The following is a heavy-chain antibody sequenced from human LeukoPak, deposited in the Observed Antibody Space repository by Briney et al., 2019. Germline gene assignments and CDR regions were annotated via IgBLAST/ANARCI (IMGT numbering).Heavy chain of an antibody. V-gene: IGHV3-7*01. D-gene: IGHD6-13*01. J-gene: IGHJ4*02. CDR1: GFTFSSYW. CDR3: ARQYTSSWYALGYLDY. Sequence: PGGSLRLSCAASGFTFSSYWMTWVRQAPGKGLEWVANIKQDGSDKYYVDSVKGRFTISRDNAKNSLYLQMNSLRVDDTALYYCARQYTSSWYALGYLDYWGQGTLVTVSS. CDR2: IKQDGSDK.